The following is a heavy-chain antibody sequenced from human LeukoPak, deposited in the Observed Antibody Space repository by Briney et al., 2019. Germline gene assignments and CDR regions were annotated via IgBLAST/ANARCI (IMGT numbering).Heavy chain of an antibody. D-gene: IGHD3-16*01. CDR2: ISSSSSYI. CDR3: ARDGSADEPDYYDYYMDV. V-gene: IGHV3-21*01. CDR1: GFTFSSYS. Sequence: GGSLRLSCAASGFTFSSYSMNWVRQAPGKGLEWVASISSSSSYINYADSVKGRFTISRDNAKNSLYLQMNSLRAEDTAVYYCARDGSADEPDYYDYYMDVWGKGTTVTVSS. J-gene: IGHJ6*03.